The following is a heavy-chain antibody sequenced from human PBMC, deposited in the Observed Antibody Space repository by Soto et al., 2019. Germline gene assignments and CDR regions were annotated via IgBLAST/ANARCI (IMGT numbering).Heavy chain of an antibody. Sequence: LRLSCAASGFPFNSYSMSWVRQAPGKGLEWVSHITANEGTTYYADSVKGRFTISRDSSRNTLYLQMNSLRAEDTALYYCAKCIQVNWKYDAFHIWGLGTMVTVSS. CDR3: AKCIQVNWKYDAFHI. CDR2: ITANEGTT. CDR1: GFPFNSYS. V-gene: IGHV3-23*01. J-gene: IGHJ3*02. D-gene: IGHD1-7*01.